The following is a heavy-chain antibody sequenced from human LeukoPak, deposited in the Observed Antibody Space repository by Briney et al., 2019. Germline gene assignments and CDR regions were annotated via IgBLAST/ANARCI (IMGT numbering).Heavy chain of an antibody. CDR1: GNYW. J-gene: IGHJ3*02. Sequence: PGGSLRLSCAASGNYWMHWVRQAPGKGLVWVSHINSDGSWTSYADSVKGRFTISRDNAKTSLYLQMNSLRAEDTAVYYCARDVLAAGATGTFDIWGQGTMVTVSS. D-gene: IGHD1-14*01. CDR2: INSDGSWT. CDR3: ARDVLAAGATGTFDI. V-gene: IGHV3-74*01.